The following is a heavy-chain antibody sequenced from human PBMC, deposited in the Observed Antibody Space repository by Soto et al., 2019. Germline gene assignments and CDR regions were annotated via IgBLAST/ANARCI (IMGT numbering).Heavy chain of an antibody. D-gene: IGHD2-15*01. V-gene: IGHV1-8*01. CDR2: MNPRSGNT. Sequence: VRQATGHGLEWMGWMNPRSGNTGYAQNFRGRVTMTRNTAMGTAYMELSSLRYEDTAIYYCTRARGAETFDFWGQGSRVTVSS. J-gene: IGHJ5*01. CDR3: TRARGAETFDF.